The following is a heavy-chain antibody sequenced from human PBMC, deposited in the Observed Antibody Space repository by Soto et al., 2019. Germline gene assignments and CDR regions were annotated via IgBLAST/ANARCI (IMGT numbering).Heavy chain of an antibody. Sequence: GDSVSSSSVAWNWVRQSPSRGLEWLGRIYYRSRWYSDFAVSVRGRIVINADTSKNQFSLQLNSVTPEDTAVYFCARSEEDSDYYYYGLDVWGQGTTVTVSS. J-gene: IGHJ6*02. D-gene: IGHD2-15*01. CDR1: GDSVSSSSVA. CDR2: IYYRSRWYS. CDR3: ARSEEDSDYYYYGLDV. V-gene: IGHV6-1*01.